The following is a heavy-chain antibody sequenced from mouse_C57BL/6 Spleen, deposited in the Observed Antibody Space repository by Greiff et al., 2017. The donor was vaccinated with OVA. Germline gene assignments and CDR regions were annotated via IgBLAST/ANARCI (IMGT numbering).Heavy chain of an antibody. J-gene: IGHJ2*01. CDR2: INPNNGGT. CDR3: ANYYGSSYESFDY. V-gene: IGHV1-22*01. Sequence: EVQLQQSGPELVKPGASVKMSCKASGYTFTDYNMHWVKQSHGKSLEWIGYINPNNGGTSYNQKFKGKATLTVNKSSSTAYMELRSLTSEDSAVYYCANYYGSSYESFDYWGQGTTLTVSS. D-gene: IGHD1-1*01. CDR1: GYTFTDYN.